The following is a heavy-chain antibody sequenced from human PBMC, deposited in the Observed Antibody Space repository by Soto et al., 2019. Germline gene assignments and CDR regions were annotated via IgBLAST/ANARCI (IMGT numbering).Heavy chain of an antibody. Sequence: PSGTLSLTCAVSGDSISGGGFSWNWIRQSPGKGLEWIGYIYPSGTSYFNPSLKSRVSISLDKSRNQFSLRLSSMTAADTAVYYCARGHYFGSGSTDWGHGTLVTVSS. J-gene: IGHJ4*01. D-gene: IGHD3-10*01. CDR3: ARGHYFGSGSTD. V-gene: IGHV4-30-2*06. CDR2: IYPSGTS. CDR1: GDSISGGGFS.